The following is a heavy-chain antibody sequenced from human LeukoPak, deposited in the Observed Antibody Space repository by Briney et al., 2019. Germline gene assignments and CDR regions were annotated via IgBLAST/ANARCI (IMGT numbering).Heavy chain of an antibody. D-gene: IGHD3-22*01. Sequence: ASVKVSCKASGYTFTSYYMHWVRQAPGQGLEWMGIINPSGGSTSYAQKFQGRVTMTRDTSTSTVYMELSSLRSEDTAVYYCARVMRPLYYDSRGPFDYWGQGPLVTVSS. CDR1: GYTFTSYY. V-gene: IGHV1-46*01. J-gene: IGHJ4*02. CDR2: INPSGGST. CDR3: ARVMRPLYYDSRGPFDY.